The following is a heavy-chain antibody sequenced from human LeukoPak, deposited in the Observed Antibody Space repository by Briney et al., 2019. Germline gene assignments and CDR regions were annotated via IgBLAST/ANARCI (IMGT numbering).Heavy chain of an antibody. CDR2: ISAYNGNT. D-gene: IGHD2-8*01. CDR3: ARALKGRNWFDP. CDR1: GYTFTSYG. J-gene: IGHJ5*02. V-gene: IGHV1-18*01. Sequence: ASVKVSCKASGYTFTSYGISWVRQAPGQGLEWMGWISAYNGNTNYAQKLQGRVTMTTDTSSSTAYMELRSLRSDDTAVYYCARALKGRNWFDPWGQGTLVTVSS.